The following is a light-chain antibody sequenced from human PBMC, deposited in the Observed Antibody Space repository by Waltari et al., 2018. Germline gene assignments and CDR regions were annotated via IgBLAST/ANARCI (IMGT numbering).Light chain of an antibody. V-gene: IGKV1-5*03. CDR1: QSISSW. J-gene: IGKJ2*02. CDR3: QHYNTYPCT. Sequence: DIQMTQSPSTLSASVGDRVTITCRASQSISSWLAWYQQKPGKAPKVLIYKASSLESGVPSRFSGSGSGTEFTLTISSLQPDDFATYYCQHYNTYPCTFGQGTKLEIK. CDR2: KAS.